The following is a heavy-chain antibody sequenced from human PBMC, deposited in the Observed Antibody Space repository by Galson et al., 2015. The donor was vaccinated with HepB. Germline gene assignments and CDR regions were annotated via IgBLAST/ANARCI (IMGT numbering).Heavy chain of an antibody. CDR1: GFTFSNYW. D-gene: IGHD3-22*01. CDR2: IKEDGSGK. J-gene: IGHJ4*02. CDR3: ARCSDDSRAFRPSDY. Sequence: SLRLSCAASGFTFSNYWMNWVRQAPGKGLEWVANIKEDGSGKYSVDSVKGRFTISRDNAQSSLYLQLNSLRADDTAVYFCARCSDDSRAFRPSDYWGQGTLVTVSS. V-gene: IGHV3-7*03.